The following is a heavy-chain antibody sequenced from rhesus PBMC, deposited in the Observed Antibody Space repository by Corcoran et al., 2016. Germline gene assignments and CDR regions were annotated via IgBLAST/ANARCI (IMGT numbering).Heavy chain of an antibody. CDR3: ARTLNLGYFDY. CDR2: IGGSSGST. J-gene: IGHJ4*01. CDR1: GGSIRGYY. V-gene: IGHV4-165*02. Sequence: QVQLQESGPGLVKPSETLSLTCAVSGGSIRGYYWNWLRQPPGKGLEWIGYIGGSSGSTYYNPSLKSRVTISTDTSKNQFSLKLSSVTAADTAVYYCARTLNLGYFDYWGQGVLVTVSA.